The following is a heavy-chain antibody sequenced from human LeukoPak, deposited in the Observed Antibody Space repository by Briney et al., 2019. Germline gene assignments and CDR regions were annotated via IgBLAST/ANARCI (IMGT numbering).Heavy chain of an antibody. J-gene: IGHJ4*02. D-gene: IGHD6-13*01. CDR2: IEYHGSKQ. CDR1: GFTFSSNN. CDR3: AKDWNWVWDH. Sequence: GGSLRLSCVASGFTFSSNNMHWVRQAPGKGLKWVAFIEYHGSKQYYGESVKGRFTISRDNSKNMIFLQMNGLRGDDTAIYYCAKDWNWVWDHWGQGTLVTVSS. V-gene: IGHV3-30*02.